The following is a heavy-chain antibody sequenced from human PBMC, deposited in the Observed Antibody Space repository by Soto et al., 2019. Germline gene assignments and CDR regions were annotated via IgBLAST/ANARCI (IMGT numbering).Heavy chain of an antibody. CDR1: GGSISSSSYY. CDR3: AREVYSNWGSDWFDP. Sequence: SETLSLTCTVSGGSISSSSYYWGWIRQPPGKGLEWIGSIYYSGSTYYNPSLKSRVTISVDTSKNQFSLKLSSVTAADTAVYYCAREVYSNWGSDWFDPWGQGTLVTVSS. D-gene: IGHD4-4*01. J-gene: IGHJ5*02. V-gene: IGHV4-39*02. CDR2: IYYSGST.